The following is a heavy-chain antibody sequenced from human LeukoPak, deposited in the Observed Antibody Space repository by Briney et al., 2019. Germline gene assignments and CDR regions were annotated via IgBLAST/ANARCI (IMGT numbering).Heavy chain of an antibody. D-gene: IGHD6-13*01. CDR3: ARTAAAGTEEVDY. CDR1: GGSISGSSYY. Sequence: PSETLSLTCTVSGGSISGSSYYWGWIRQPPGKGLEWIGSIYYSGSTYYNPSLKSRVTISVDTSKNQFSLKLSSVTAADTAVYYCARTAAAGTEEVDYWGQGTLVTVSS. CDR2: IYYSGST. V-gene: IGHV4-39*01. J-gene: IGHJ4*02.